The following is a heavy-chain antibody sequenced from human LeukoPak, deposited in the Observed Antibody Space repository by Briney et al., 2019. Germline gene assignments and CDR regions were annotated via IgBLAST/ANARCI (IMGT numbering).Heavy chain of an antibody. CDR1: GYTFTSYY. J-gene: IGHJ4*02. Sequence: AASVKVSCKASGYTFTSYYMHWVRQAPGQGLEWMGIINPSGGSTSYAQKFQGRVTMTEDTSTDTAYMELSSLRSEDTAVYYCATLVVVTGGFDYWGQGTLVTVSS. CDR3: ATLVVVTGGFDY. D-gene: IGHD2-21*02. CDR2: INPSGGST. V-gene: IGHV1-46*01.